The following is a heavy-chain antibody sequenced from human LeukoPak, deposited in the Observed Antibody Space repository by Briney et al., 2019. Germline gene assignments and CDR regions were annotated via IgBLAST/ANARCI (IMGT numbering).Heavy chain of an antibody. V-gene: IGHV1-8*01. CDR3: TRMRGYTYGYWYLDL. CDR1: VYTFISYD. Sequence: GASVTVSLKSAVYTFISYDINWVRQAPGQGLEYMGWMNPSSGNTGYTQKFQGRITMTRDPSIGTAYMELSSLKSEDTALYYCTRMRGYTYGYWYLDLWGRGTLVTVSS. CDR2: MNPSSGNT. J-gene: IGHJ2*01. D-gene: IGHD5-18*01.